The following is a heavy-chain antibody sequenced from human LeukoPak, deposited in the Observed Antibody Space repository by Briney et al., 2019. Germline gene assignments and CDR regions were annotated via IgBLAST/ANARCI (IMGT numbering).Heavy chain of an antibody. V-gene: IGHV3-30-3*01. CDR1: GFTFSSYA. CDR3: ARDDCSGGSCYLVRGMDV. J-gene: IGHJ6*02. D-gene: IGHD2-15*01. CDR2: ISYDGSNK. Sequence: PGGSLRLSCAASGFTFSSYAMHWVRQVPGKGLEWVAVISYDGSNKYYADSVKGRFTISRDNSKNTLYLQMNSLRAEDTAVYYCARDDCSGGSCYLVRGMDVWGQGTTVTVSS.